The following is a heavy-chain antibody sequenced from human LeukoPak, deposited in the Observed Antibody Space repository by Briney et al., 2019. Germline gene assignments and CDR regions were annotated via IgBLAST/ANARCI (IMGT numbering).Heavy chain of an antibody. V-gene: IGHV3-7*01. D-gene: IGHD5-18*01. CDR1: GFTFSSYG. CDR2: IKQDGTEK. CDR3: ARDQRGYSYGRKYNWFDP. Sequence: GGSLRLSCAASGFTFSSYGMSWVRQAPGKGLEWVANIKQDGTEKYYVDSVKGRFTISRDNAKNSLYLQMNSLRAEDTAVYYCARDQRGYSYGRKYNWFDPWGQGTLVTVSS. J-gene: IGHJ5*02.